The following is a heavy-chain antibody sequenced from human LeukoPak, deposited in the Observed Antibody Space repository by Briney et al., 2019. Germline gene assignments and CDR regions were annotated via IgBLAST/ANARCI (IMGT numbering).Heavy chain of an antibody. Sequence: SETLSLTCTVYGGSISNYYWTWNRQPPGKGLEWIGYIYYTGATSYHPSLKSRVTISVDTSKNQFSLKLTSVTAADTAVYYCAKYGGSGWVIDYWGQGTLVTVSS. D-gene: IGHD6-19*01. CDR3: AKYGGSGWVIDY. CDR2: IYYTGAT. J-gene: IGHJ4*02. V-gene: IGHV4-59*08. CDR1: GGSISNYY.